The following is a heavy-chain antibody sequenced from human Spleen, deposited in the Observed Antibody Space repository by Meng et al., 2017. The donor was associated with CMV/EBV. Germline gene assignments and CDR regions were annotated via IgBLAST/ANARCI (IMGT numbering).Heavy chain of an antibody. CDR2: INTNTGNTGNP. Sequence: ASVKVSCKASGGTFSSYTISWVRQAPGQGLEWMGWINTNTGNTGNPTYAQGFTGRFVFSLDTSVSTAYLQICSLKAEDTAVYYCARDRTGDCSSTSCYNYYYYYGMDVWGQGTTVTVSS. J-gene: IGHJ6*02. D-gene: IGHD2-2*02. V-gene: IGHV7-4-1*01. CDR1: GGTFSSYT. CDR3: ARDRTGDCSSTSCYNYYYYYGMDV.